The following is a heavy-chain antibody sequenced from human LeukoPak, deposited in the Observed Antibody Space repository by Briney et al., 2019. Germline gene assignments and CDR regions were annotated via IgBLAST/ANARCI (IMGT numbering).Heavy chain of an antibody. D-gene: IGHD2-21*02. J-gene: IGHJ4*02. CDR2: INHSGST. CDR3: ARGSHIVVVTATFY. V-gene: IGHV4-34*01. Sequence: PSETLSLTCAVYGGSFSGYYWSWIRQPPGKGLEWIGEINHSGSTNYNPSLKSRVTISVDTSKNQFSLKLSSVTAADTAVYYCARGSHIVVVTATFYWGQGTLVTVSS. CDR1: GGSFSGYY.